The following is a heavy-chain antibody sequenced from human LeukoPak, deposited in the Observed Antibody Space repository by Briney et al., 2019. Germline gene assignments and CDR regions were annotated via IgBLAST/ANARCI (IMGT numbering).Heavy chain of an antibody. CDR3: AREWAHYDY. CDR2: IKPDGSDK. Sequence: PGGSLRLSCAASGFTFSTYWMSWVRQAPGNGLEWVADIKPDGSDKYYVGSVKGRFTISRDNAKNSLYLQLDSLRVEDTAVYYCAREWAHYDYWGQGTLVTVSS. J-gene: IGHJ4*02. V-gene: IGHV3-7*01. D-gene: IGHD1-26*01. CDR1: GFTFSTYW.